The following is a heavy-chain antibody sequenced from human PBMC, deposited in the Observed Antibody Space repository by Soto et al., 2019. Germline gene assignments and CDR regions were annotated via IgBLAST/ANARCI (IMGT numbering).Heavy chain of an antibody. V-gene: IGHV4-59*12. CDR3: ARGFMTLLHYYGSGARRNWFDP. CDR1: GGSISSYY. D-gene: IGHD3-10*01. CDR2: IYYSGST. J-gene: IGHJ5*02. Sequence: PSETLSLTCTVSGGSISSYYWSWIRQPPGKGLEWIGYIYYSGSTNYNPSLKSRVTISVDTSKNHFSLKLSSVTAADTAVYYCARGFMTLLHYYGSGARRNWFDPWGQGTLVTVSS.